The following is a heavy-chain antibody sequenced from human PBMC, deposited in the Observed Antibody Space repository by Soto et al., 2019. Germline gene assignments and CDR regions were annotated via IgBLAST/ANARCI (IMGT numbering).Heavy chain of an antibody. Sequence: SETLSLTCTVSGGSISSGGYYWSWIRQHPGKGLEWIGYIYYSGRTYYNPSLHSRVSIAVDTTENQFSLKLTSVTAADTSVYYCARGSFSSSSSWFDPWGRGXLVTVYS. J-gene: IGHJ5*02. V-gene: IGHV4-31*03. CDR2: IYYSGRT. D-gene: IGHD6-6*01. CDR1: GGSISSGGYY. CDR3: ARGSFSSSSSWFDP.